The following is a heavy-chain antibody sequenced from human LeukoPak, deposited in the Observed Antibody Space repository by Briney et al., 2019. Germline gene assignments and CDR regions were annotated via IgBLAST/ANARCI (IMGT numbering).Heavy chain of an antibody. CDR3: ARDPYSSGGYFDY. Sequence: PGGSLRLSCAASGFTFSSYRMNWVRQAPGKGLEWVSYISSSSSTIYYADSVKGRFTISRDNAKNSLYLQMNSLRAEDTAVYYCARDPYSSGGYFDYWGQGTLVTVSS. J-gene: IGHJ4*02. CDR2: ISSSSSTI. V-gene: IGHV3-48*01. CDR1: GFTFSSYR. D-gene: IGHD6-19*01.